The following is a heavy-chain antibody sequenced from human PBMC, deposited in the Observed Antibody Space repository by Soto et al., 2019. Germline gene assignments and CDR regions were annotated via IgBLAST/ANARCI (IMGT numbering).Heavy chain of an antibody. V-gene: IGHV4-59*01. CDR1: GGSINSYY. J-gene: IGHJ3*02. Sequence: QVQLQESGPGLVKPSETLSLTCTVSGGSINSYYWSWIRQPPGKGLEWIGYIYYSGSTNYNPSLKSRATISVAPSKNQFTLKLSSVTAADTAVYYCARVPWQWLGGYAFDIWGQGTMVTVSS. D-gene: IGHD6-19*01. CDR3: ARVPWQWLGGYAFDI. CDR2: IYYSGST.